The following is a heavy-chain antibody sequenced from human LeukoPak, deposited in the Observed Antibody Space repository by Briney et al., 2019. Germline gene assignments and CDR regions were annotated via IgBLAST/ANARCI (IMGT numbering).Heavy chain of an antibody. J-gene: IGHJ4*02. V-gene: IGHV3-9*01. CDR3: AKDRKSYGEYAGLDY. CDR1: GFTFDDYA. Sequence: GGSLRLSCAASGFTFDDYAMHWVRQAPGKGLEWVSGISWNSGSIGYADSVKGRFTISRDNAKNSLYLQMNSLRAEDTAVYYCAKDRKSYGEYAGLDYWGQGTLVTVSS. D-gene: IGHD4-17*01. CDR2: ISWNSGSI.